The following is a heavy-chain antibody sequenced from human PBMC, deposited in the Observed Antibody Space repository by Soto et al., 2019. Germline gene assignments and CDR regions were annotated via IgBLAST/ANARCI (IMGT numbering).Heavy chain of an antibody. CDR1: EFTFNNYA. CDR2: ISSSGSTI. D-gene: IGHD3-10*01. Sequence: GGSLRLSCAASEFTFNNYAMSWVRQAPGKGLEWVSYISSSGSTIYYADSVKGRFTISRDNAKNSLYLQMNSLRAEDTAVYYCASGGSGSYYNVGYYYYGMDVWGQGTTVTVSS. J-gene: IGHJ6*02. V-gene: IGHV3-11*01. CDR3: ASGGSGSYYNVGYYYYGMDV.